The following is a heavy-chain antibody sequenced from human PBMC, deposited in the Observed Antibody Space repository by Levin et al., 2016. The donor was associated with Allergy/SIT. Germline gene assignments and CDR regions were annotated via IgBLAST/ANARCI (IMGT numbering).Heavy chain of an antibody. V-gene: IGHV1-46*01. D-gene: IGHD1-26*01. CDR2: INPSGGST. CDR3: ARDGPGWKSYRGGSYFHGAWDYFDY. Sequence: WVRQAPGQGLEWMGIINPSGGSTSYAQKFQGRVTMTRDTSTSTVYMELSSLRSEDTAVYYCARDGPGWKSYRGGSYFHGAWDYFDYWGQGTLVTVSS. J-gene: IGHJ4*02.